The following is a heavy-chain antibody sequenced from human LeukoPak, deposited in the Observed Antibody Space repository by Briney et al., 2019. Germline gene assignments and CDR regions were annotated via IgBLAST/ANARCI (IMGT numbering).Heavy chain of an antibody. J-gene: IGHJ4*02. Sequence: PSETLSLTCAVYGGIFNGYYWSWIRQPPGKGLEWIGEINRSGTTNYNPTLKSRVTISVDTSKSQVSLKLTSVTAADTAVYYCATNSDWRFDYWGQGTLVTVSS. CDR3: ATNSDWRFDY. CDR2: INRSGTT. V-gene: IGHV4-34*08. D-gene: IGHD6-19*01. CDR1: GGIFNGYY.